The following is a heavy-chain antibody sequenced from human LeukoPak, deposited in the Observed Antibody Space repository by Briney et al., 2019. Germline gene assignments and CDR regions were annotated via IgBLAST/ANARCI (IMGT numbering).Heavy chain of an antibody. D-gene: IGHD3-16*02. J-gene: IGHJ4*02. CDR1: GYTFTSYD. Sequence: ASVKVSCKASGYTFTSYDINWVRQATGQGLEWMGWMNPNSGNTGYAQKFQGRVTMTRNTSISTAYMELSSLRSEDTAVYYCATGSPYYDYVWGSYRPPYYFDYWGQGTLVTVSS. CDR2: MNPNSGNT. V-gene: IGHV1-8*01. CDR3: ATGSPYYDYVWGSYRPPYYFDY.